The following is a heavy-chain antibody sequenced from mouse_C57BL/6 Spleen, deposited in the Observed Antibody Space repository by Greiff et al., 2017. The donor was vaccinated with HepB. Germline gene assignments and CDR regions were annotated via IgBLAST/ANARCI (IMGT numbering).Heavy chain of an antibody. J-gene: IGHJ2*01. Sequence: QVQLQQSGPGLVQPSQSLSITCTVSGFSFTSYGVHWVRQSPGKGLEWLGVIWSGGSTDYNAAFVSRLSISKDNSKCQVFFKMNSLQADDTAIYYCARAPIYYDYDGEIFDYWGQGSTLTVSS. V-gene: IGHV2-2*01. CDR3: ARAPIYYDYDGEIFDY. CDR2: IWSGGST. CDR1: GFSFTSYG. D-gene: IGHD2-4*01.